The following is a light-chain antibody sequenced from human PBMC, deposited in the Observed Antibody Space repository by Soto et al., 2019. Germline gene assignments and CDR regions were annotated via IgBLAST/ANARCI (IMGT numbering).Light chain of an antibody. CDR3: QQYGNSPYT. CDR1: QSISSSF. CDR2: GAS. J-gene: IGKJ2*01. V-gene: IGKV3-20*01. Sequence: EIVLTQSPGTLSLSPGERATLSCRASQSISSSFLAWYQQRPGQSPRLIIYGASSRATGIPDRFSGSGSGTDFSLTISRLEPEDFAVYYCQQYGNSPYTFGQGTKV.